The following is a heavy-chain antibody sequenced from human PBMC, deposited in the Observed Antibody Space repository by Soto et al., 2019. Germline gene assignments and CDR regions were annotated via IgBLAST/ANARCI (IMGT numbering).Heavy chain of an antibody. CDR3: AKQKRGYSYGYTVPFDY. D-gene: IGHD5-18*01. J-gene: IGHJ4*02. V-gene: IGHV3-23*01. Sequence: PGGSLRLSCATSGFTFSDYVMHWVRQAPGKGLEWVSAISGSGGSTYYADSVKGRFTISRDNSKNTLYLQMNSLRAEDTAVYYCAKQKRGYSYGYTVPFDYWGQGTLVTVSS. CDR1: GFTFSDYV. CDR2: ISGSGGST.